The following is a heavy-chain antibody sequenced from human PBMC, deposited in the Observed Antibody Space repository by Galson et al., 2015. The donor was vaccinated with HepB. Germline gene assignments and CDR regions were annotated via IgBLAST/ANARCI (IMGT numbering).Heavy chain of an antibody. V-gene: IGHV3-23*01. J-gene: IGHJ5*02. CDR3: AKEAHSSGWYNNWFDP. CDR1: GFTFSSYA. D-gene: IGHD6-19*01. CDR2: ISGSGGST. Sequence: SLRLSCAASGFTFSSYAMSWVRQAPGKGLEWVSAISGSGGSTYYADSVKGRFTISRDNSKNPLYLQMNSLRAEDPAVYYCAKEAHSSGWYNNWFDPWVQGTLVTVSS.